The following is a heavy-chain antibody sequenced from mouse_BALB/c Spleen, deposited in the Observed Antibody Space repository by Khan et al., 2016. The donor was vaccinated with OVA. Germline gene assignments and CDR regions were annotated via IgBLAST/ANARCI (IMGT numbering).Heavy chain of an antibody. CDR1: GFTFSSYA. CDR3: ARDYYDSRGALDY. J-gene: IGHJ4*01. CDR2: ISSGANYT. Sequence: EVELVESGGGLVKPGGSLKLSCAASGFTFSSYAMSWVRQTPEKRLEWVATISSGANYTYFPDSVKGRFTISRDNAKNTLYLQMSSLRSEDTATYYCARDYYDSRGALDYWGQGTSVTVSS. D-gene: IGHD1-1*01. V-gene: IGHV5-9-1*01.